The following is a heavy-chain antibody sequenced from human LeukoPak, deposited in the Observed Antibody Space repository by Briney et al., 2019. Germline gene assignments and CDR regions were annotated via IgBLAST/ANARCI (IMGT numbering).Heavy chain of an antibody. CDR1: GDTFASFG. Sequence: ASVKVSCKASGDTFASFGVSWVRQAPGQGLEWVGWVSAYNGNTNYAQKFQGRVTMTTDTSASTAYMELRSLRSDDTAVYYCARDHDHYSSGSYYKEWGQGTRVTVSS. CDR2: VSAYNGNT. V-gene: IGHV1-18*01. J-gene: IGHJ4*02. CDR3: ARDHDHYSSGSYYKE. D-gene: IGHD3-10*01.